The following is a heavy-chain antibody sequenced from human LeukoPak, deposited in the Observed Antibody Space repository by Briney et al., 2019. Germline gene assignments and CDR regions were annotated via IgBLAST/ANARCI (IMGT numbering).Heavy chain of an antibody. CDR1: GFTFSSYA. D-gene: IGHD3-22*01. Sequence: GGSLRLSCAASGFTFSSYAMHWVRQAPGKGLEYVSAISSNGGSTYYANSVKARFTISRDNSKNTLYLQMNSLRAEDTAVYYCAKGPYYYDSSGYCFDYWGQGTLVTVSS. CDR2: ISSNGGST. J-gene: IGHJ4*02. V-gene: IGHV3-64*01. CDR3: AKGPYYYDSSGYCFDY.